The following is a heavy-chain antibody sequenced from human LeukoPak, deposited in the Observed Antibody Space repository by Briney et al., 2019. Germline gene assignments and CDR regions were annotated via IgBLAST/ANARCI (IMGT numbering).Heavy chain of an antibody. J-gene: IGHJ4*02. CDR1: GFTFSSYG. Sequence: PGGSLRLSCAASGFTFSSYGMHWVRQAPGKGLEGVAFIRYGGSNKYYADSVKGRFTISSDNSINTLYLQMNSLRAEDTAVYYCAKDRGLPWFGNTPYYFDYWGQGTLVTVSS. V-gene: IGHV3-30*02. D-gene: IGHD3-10*01. CDR2: IRYGGSNK. CDR3: AKDRGLPWFGNTPYYFDY.